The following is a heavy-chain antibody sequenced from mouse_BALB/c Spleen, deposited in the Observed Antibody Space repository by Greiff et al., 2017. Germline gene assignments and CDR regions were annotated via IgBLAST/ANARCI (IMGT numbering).Heavy chain of an antibody. CDR3: ALYYGRSLYAMDY. J-gene: IGHJ4*01. D-gene: IGHD1-1*01. CDR1: GFNIKDTY. V-gene: IGHV14-3*02. CDR2: IDPANGNT. Sequence: EVQLQQSGAELVKPGASVKLSCTASGFNIKDTYMHWVKQRPEQGLEWIGRIDPANGNTKYDPKFQGKATITADTSSNTAYLQLSSLTSEDTAVYYCALYYGRSLYAMDYWGQGTSVTVSS.